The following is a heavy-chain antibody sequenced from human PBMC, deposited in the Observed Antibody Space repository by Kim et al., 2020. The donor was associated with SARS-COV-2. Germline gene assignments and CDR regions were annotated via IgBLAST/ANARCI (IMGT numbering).Heavy chain of an antibody. D-gene: IGHD1-1*01. J-gene: IGHJ4*02. CDR2: IYYSGST. V-gene: IGHV4-39*07. Sequence: SETLSLTCTVSGGSISSSSYYWGWIRQPPGKGLEWIGSIYYSGSTYYNPSLKSRVTISVDTSKNQFSLKLSSVTAADTAVYYCARFNDRLGDFDYWGQGTLVTVSS. CDR1: GGSISSSSYY. CDR3: ARFNDRLGDFDY.